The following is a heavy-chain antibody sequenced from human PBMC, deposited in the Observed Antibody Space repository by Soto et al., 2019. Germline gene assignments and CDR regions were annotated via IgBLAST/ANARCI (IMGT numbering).Heavy chain of an antibody. D-gene: IGHD3-3*01. CDR3: AGGLSIFGVAQQYGMDV. V-gene: IGHV4-4*07. CDR1: GGSISSYY. Sequence: SETLSLTCTVSGGSISSYYWSWIRQPAGKGLEWIGRIYTSGSTNYNPSLKSRVTMSVDTSKNQFSLKLSSVTAADTAVYYCAGGLSIFGVAQQYGMDVWGQGTTVTVSS. J-gene: IGHJ6*02. CDR2: IYTSGST.